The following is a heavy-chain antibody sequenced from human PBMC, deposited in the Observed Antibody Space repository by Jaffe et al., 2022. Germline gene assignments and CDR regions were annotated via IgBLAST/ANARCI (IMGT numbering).Heavy chain of an antibody. CDR2: ISGSGGST. V-gene: IGHV3-23*01. CDR3: AKGCSGGSCYSALTFDY. Sequence: EVQLLESGGGLVQPGGSLRLSCAASGFTFSSYAMSWVRQAPGKGLEWVSAISGSGGSTYYADSVKGRFTISRDNSKNTLYLQMNSLRAEDTAVYYCAKGCSGGSCYSALTFDYWGQGTLVTVSS. D-gene: IGHD2-15*01. J-gene: IGHJ4*02. CDR1: GFTFSSYA.